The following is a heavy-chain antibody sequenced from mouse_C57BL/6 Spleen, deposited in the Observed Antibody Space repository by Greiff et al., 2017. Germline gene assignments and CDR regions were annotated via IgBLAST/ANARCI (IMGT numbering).Heavy chain of an antibody. CDR3: ARRGIFYGSRGGWYFDV. D-gene: IGHD1-1*01. CDR2: INPNNGGT. V-gene: IGHV1-18*01. Sequence: EVQLQQSGPELVKPGASVKIPCKASGYTFTDYNMDWVKQSHGKSLEWIGDINPNNGGTIYNQKFKGKATLTVDKSSSTAYMELRSLTSEDTAVYYCARRGIFYGSRGGWYFDVWGTGTTVTVSS. J-gene: IGHJ1*03. CDR1: GYTFTDYN.